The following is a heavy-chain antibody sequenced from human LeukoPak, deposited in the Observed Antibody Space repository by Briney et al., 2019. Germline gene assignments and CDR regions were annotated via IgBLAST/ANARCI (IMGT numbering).Heavy chain of an antibody. CDR3: AKGYSSGWYGSGDAFDI. V-gene: IGHV3-9*03. CDR1: GFTFDDYA. Sequence: PGRSLRLSCAASGFTFDDYAMHWVRQAPGKGLEWVSGISWNSGSIGYADSVKGRFTISRDNAKNSLYLQMKSLRAEDMALYYCAKGYSSGWYGSGDAFDIWGQGTMVTVSS. CDR2: ISWNSGSI. J-gene: IGHJ3*02. D-gene: IGHD6-19*01.